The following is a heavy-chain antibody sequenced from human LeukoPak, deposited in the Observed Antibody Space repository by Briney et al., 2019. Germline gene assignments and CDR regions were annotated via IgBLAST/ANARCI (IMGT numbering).Heavy chain of an antibody. CDR1: GYTFTSYY. D-gene: IGHD6-13*01. V-gene: IGHV1-46*01. J-gene: IGHJ6*03. CDR3: ASRNLIAAAGPNTYYYYYYMDV. Sequence: GASVKVSCKASGYTFTSYYMHWVRQAPGQGLEWMGIINPSGGSTSYAQKFQGRVTITADKSTSTAYMELSSLRSEDTAVYYCASRNLIAAAGPNTYYYYYYMDVWGKGTTVTVSS. CDR2: INPSGGST.